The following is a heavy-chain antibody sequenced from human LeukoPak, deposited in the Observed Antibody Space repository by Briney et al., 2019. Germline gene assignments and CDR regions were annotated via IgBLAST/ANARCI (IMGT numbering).Heavy chain of an antibody. J-gene: IGHJ2*01. CDR2: IKQDGSEK. Sequence: PGGSLRLSCAASGFTFSDYYMSWVRQAPGKGLEWVANIKQDGSEKYYVDSVKGRFTISRDNAKNSLYLQMNSLRAEDTAVYYCARVGSDGSRYFDWLLYAGTYWYFDLWGRGTLVTVSS. CDR3: ARVGSDGSRYFDWLLYAGTYWYFDL. CDR1: GFTFSDYY. D-gene: IGHD3-9*01. V-gene: IGHV3-7*01.